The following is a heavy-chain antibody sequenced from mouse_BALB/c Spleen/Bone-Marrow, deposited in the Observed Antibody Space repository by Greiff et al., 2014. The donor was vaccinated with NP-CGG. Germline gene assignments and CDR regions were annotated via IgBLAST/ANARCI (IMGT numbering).Heavy chain of an antibody. CDR1: GYSITSYYS. D-gene: IGHD4-1*01. CDR2: IHYSGIT. V-gene: IGHV3-1*02. Sequence: VQLKESGPDLVKPSQSLSLTCTVTGYSITSYYSWHWIRQFPGNKLEWMGYIHYSGITVYNPPLKSRISITRDTSNNQFFLQLNSVTTEDTATYYCARFAGTPYTMDYWGQGTSVTVSS. CDR3: ARFAGTPYTMDY. J-gene: IGHJ4*01.